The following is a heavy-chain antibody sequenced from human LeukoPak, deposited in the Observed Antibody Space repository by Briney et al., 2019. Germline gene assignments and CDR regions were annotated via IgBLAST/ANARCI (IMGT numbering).Heavy chain of an antibody. CDR2: ISGDGGST. D-gene: IGHD1-26*01. J-gene: IGHJ4*02. Sequence: PGGSLRLSCVASGFTFDDYAMHWVRQAPGKGLEWVSLISGDGGSTGYADSVKGRFTISRDNGKNSLFLQMDSLRAEDTAVYYCAVRIVGATSVYWGLGTLVTVSS. V-gene: IGHV3-43*02. CDR1: GFTFDDYA. CDR3: AVRIVGATSVY.